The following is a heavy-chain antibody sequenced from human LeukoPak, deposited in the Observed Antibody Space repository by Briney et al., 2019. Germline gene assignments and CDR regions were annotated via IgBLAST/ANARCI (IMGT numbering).Heavy chain of an antibody. CDR2: IYSGGST. CDR1: GFTVSSNY. CDR3: ARARSGATDFDY. V-gene: IGHV3-53*05. D-gene: IGHD3-10*01. J-gene: IGHJ4*02. Sequence: GGSLRLSRAASGFTVSSNYMSWVRQAPGKGLEWVSVIYSGGSTYYADSVKGRFTISRDNSKNTLYHQMNSLRAEDTAVYYCARARSGATDFDYWGQGTLVTVSS.